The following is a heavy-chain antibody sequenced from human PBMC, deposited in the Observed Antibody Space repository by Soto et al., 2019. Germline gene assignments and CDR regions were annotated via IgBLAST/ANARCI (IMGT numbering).Heavy chain of an antibody. CDR1: GGSFSGYY. D-gene: IGHD6-19*01. Sequence: SETLSLTCAVYGGSFSGYYWSWIRQPPGKGLEWIGEINHSGSTNYNPSLKSRVTISVDTSKNQFSLKLSSVTAADTAVYYCARAVAVAGIVYDYWGQGTLVTVSS. CDR2: INHSGST. V-gene: IGHV4-34*01. CDR3: ARAVAVAGIVYDY. J-gene: IGHJ4*02.